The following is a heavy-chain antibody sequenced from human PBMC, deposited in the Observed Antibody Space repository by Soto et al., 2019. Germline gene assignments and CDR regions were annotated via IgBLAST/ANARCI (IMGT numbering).Heavy chain of an antibody. CDR2: IIPIFGTA. D-gene: IGHD6-6*01. CDR1: GGTFSSYA. J-gene: IGHJ3*02. V-gene: IGHV1-69*13. Sequence: SVKVSCKASGGTFSSYAISWVRQAPGQGLEWMGGIIPIFGTANYAQKFQGRVTITADESTSTAYMELSSLRSEDTAVYYCAGYSSASGPLGAFDIWGQGTMVTVSS. CDR3: AGYSSASGPLGAFDI.